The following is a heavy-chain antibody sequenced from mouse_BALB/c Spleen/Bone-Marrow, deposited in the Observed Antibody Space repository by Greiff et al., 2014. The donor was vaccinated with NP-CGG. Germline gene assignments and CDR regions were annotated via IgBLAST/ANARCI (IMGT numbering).Heavy chain of an antibody. V-gene: IGHV1S81*02. CDR2: TNPNNGNT. Sequence: VQLQQSGAELVKPGASVKLSCKASGYTFTSYYMYWVKQRPGQGLEWIGGTNPNNGNTNFSETFKSKATLTVDKSSSTAYMQLSSLTSEDSAVYYCTRRDYWGQGTTLTVSS. CDR3: TRRDY. J-gene: IGHJ2*01. CDR1: GYTFTSYY.